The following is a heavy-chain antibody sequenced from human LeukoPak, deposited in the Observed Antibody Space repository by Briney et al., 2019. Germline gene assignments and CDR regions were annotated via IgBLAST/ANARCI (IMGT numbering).Heavy chain of an antibody. CDR2: IDPSDSYT. V-gene: IGHV5-10-1*01. CDR1: GYSFTSYW. Sequence: GESLKISCKGSGYSFTSYWISWVRQMPGKGLEWMGRIDPSDSYTNYSPSFQGHVTISADKSISTAYLQWSSLKAPDTAMYYCATDGRDGYNIFDYWGQGTLVTVSS. CDR3: ATDGRDGYNIFDY. J-gene: IGHJ4*02. D-gene: IGHD5-24*01.